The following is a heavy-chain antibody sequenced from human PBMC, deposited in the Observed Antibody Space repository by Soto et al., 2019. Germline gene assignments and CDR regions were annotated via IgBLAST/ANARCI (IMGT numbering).Heavy chain of an antibody. CDR1: GFTFSSYD. CDR2: IGTAGDT. CDR3: ARGGNSSSWFDRYYYYGMDV. J-gene: IGHJ6*02. D-gene: IGHD6-13*01. Sequence: SCAAPGFTFSSYDMHWVRQATGKGLEWVSAIGTAGDTYYPGSVKGRFTISRENAKNSLYLQMNSLRAGDTAVYYCARGGNSSSWFDRYYYYGMDVWGQGTTVTVSS. V-gene: IGHV3-13*01.